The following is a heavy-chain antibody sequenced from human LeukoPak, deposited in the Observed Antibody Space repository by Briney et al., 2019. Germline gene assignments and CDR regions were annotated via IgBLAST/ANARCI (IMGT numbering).Heavy chain of an antibody. CDR3: AKIKGYCSCTSCDDHLLFYY. J-gene: IGHJ4*02. Sequence: PGGSLRLSCAASGFTFSSYAMSWVRQAPGKGLEWVSAISGSGGSTYYADSVKGRFTISRDNSKNTLYLQMNSLRAEDTAVYYCAKIKGYCSCTSCDDHLLFYYWGQGTLVTVSS. CDR1: GFTFSSYA. V-gene: IGHV3-23*01. D-gene: IGHD2-2*01. CDR2: ISGSGGST.